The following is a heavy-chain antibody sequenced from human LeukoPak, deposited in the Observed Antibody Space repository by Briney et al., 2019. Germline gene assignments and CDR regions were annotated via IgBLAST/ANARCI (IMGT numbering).Heavy chain of an antibody. Sequence: KPGGSLRLSCAASGFTFSSYSMNWVRQAPGKGLEWVSSISSSSSYIYYADSVKGRFTISRDNSKNTLYLQMNSLRAEDTAVYYCARDLGGAAAGFFDYWGQGTLVTVSS. CDR3: ARDLGGAAAGFFDY. D-gene: IGHD6-13*01. CDR1: GFTFSSYS. V-gene: IGHV3-21*01. J-gene: IGHJ4*02. CDR2: ISSSSSYI.